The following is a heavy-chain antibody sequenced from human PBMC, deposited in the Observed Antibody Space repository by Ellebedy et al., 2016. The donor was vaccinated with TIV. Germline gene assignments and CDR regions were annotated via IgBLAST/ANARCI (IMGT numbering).Heavy chain of an antibody. J-gene: IGHJ4*02. D-gene: IGHD6-6*01. CDR2: ISWNSGTT. CDR1: GFTFDDYA. CDR3: ARDPRITARDYYLDY. Sequence: GGSLRLSXAASGFTFDDYAMHWVRQAPGKGLEWVSGISWNSGTTDYADFVKGRFTISRDNAKNSLYLQMNRLRADDTAFYYCARDPRITARDYYLDYWGQGTLVTVSS. V-gene: IGHV3-9*01.